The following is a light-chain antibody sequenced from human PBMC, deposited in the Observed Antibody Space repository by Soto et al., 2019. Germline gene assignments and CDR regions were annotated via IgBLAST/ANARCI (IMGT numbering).Light chain of an antibody. CDR1: SSDVGSYNL. V-gene: IGLV2-23*02. CDR2: EVS. Sequence: QSVLTQPASVSGSPGQSITISCTGTSSDVGSYNLVSWYQQHPGKAPKLIISEVSKRPSGISDRFSGSKSSSTASLTISGLQAEDEADYYCCSYAGTSTHTVFGGGTQLTVL. J-gene: IGLJ7*01. CDR3: CSYAGTSTHTV.